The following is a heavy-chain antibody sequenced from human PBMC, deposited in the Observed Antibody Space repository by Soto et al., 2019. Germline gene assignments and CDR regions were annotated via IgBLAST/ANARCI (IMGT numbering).Heavy chain of an antibody. D-gene: IGHD3-10*01. J-gene: IGHJ6*02. CDR2: ISGSGGST. V-gene: IGHV3-23*01. CDR1: GFTFSSYA. Sequence: EVQLLESGGDLVQPGGSLRLSCAASGFTFSSYAMSWVRQAPGKGLEWVSAISGSGGSTDYADSVRGRFTISRDNSKNTLYLQMSSLRAEDTVEYYCAKAVLRRFGELTPTCYYDYGMDVWGQGTTATVSS. CDR3: AKAVLRRFGELTPTCYYDYGMDV.